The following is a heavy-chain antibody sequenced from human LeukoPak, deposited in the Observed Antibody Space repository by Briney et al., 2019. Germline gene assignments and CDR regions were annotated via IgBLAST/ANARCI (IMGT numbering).Heavy chain of an antibody. V-gene: IGHV5-51*01. Sequence: GASLQISCKGSGYSFTSYWIGWVRPMPGKGLEWMGIIYPGDSDTRYSPSFQGQVTISADKSISTAYLQWSSLKASDTAMYYCARRGYYYDSSGYYHHYFDYWGQGTLVTVSS. D-gene: IGHD3-22*01. CDR2: IYPGDSDT. CDR1: GYSFTSYW. J-gene: IGHJ4*02. CDR3: ARRGYYYDSSGYYHHYFDY.